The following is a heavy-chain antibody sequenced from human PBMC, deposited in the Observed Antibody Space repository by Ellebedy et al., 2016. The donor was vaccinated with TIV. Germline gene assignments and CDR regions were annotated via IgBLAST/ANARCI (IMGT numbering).Heavy chain of an antibody. D-gene: IGHD6-13*01. Sequence: AASVKVSCKASGYTFTSYGLSWVRQAPGQGLEWMGWISTYNGNTNYAQKLQGRVTMTTDTSTSTAYMELRSLRSDDTDVYFCAREDTTSWYPLLYFQYWGQGTLVTVSS. CDR1: GYTFTSYG. J-gene: IGHJ1*01. V-gene: IGHV1-18*01. CDR3: AREDTTSWYPLLYFQY. CDR2: ISTYNGNT.